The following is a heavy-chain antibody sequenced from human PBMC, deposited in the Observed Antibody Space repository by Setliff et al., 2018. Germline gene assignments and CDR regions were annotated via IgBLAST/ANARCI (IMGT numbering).Heavy chain of an antibody. CDR1: GGSISNSNYF. J-gene: IGHJ4*02. CDR3: ARGRNIAARLLGS. V-gene: IGHV4-39*07. Sequence: PSETLSLTCTVSGGSISNSNYFWGWIRQPPGKGLEWIGTIYDSGKTYYNPSLKSRVTISIDTSRDQFSLKLISMIAADTAVYYCARGRNIAARLLGSWGQGTLVTVSS. CDR2: IYDSGKT. D-gene: IGHD6-6*01.